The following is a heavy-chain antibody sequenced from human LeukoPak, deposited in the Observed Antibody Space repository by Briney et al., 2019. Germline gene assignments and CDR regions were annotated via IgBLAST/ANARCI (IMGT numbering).Heavy chain of an antibody. V-gene: IGHV3-33*01. Sequence: PGTSLRLSCAASGFNLSHYDMTWLRQAPGKGLEWVSVIRFDGTIKQYAGAVKGRFSTSRDNSKNLLFLHVSSLRGEDTAVYYCARYSCTSTTCYLFDYWGQGTLVTVSA. CDR3: ARYSCTSTTCYLFDY. CDR2: IRFDGTIK. D-gene: IGHD2-2*01. J-gene: IGHJ4*02. CDR1: GFNLSHYD.